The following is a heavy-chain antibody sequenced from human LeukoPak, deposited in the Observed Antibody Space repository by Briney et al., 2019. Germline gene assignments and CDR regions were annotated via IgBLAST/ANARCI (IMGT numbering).Heavy chain of an antibody. Sequence: SETLSLTCTLAVYLIDGYYWRWIPQPPGRALEWIRYYHHSGSTNRNPSLASRATRSVDTSKNHFSLRLRSVSAGDTAIYYCVRGVMGFSYDYYMDVWGKGTTVTVSS. J-gene: IGHJ6*03. CDR1: VYLIDGYY. CDR2: YHHSGST. V-gene: IGHV4-59*08. CDR3: VRGVMGFSYDYYMDV. D-gene: IGHD2-8*01.